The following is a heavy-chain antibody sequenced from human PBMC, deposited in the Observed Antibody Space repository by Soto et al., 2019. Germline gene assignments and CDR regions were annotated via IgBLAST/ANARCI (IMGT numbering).Heavy chain of an antibody. Sequence: QVQLQESGPGLVKPSETLSLTCTVSGGSISSYYWSWIRQPPGKGLEWIGYIYYSGSTNYNPSLKRRVTISVDTSKNQFSLKLSSVTAADTAVYYCARGRYCSGGSCYRYFDYWGQGTLVTVSS. CDR3: ARGRYCSGGSCYRYFDY. CDR2: IYYSGST. D-gene: IGHD2-15*01. J-gene: IGHJ4*02. V-gene: IGHV4-59*01. CDR1: GGSISSYY.